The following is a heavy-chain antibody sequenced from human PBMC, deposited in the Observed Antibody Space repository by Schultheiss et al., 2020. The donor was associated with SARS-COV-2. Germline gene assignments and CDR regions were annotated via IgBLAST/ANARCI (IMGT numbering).Heavy chain of an antibody. CDR2: IYYSGST. CDR1: GGSFSGYY. J-gene: IGHJ5*02. V-gene: IGHV4-34*01. Sequence: SETLSLTCAVYGGSFSGYYWSWIRQPPGKGLEWIGYIYYSGSTNYNPSLKSRVTISVDTSKNQFSLKLSSVTAADTAVYYCARGYSSSWSAPKWFDPWGQGTLVTVSS. CDR3: ARGYSSSWSAPKWFDP. D-gene: IGHD6-13*01.